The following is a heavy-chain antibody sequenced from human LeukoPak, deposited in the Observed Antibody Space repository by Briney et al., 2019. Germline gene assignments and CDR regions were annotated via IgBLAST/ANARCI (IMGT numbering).Heavy chain of an antibody. CDR2: IIPIFGTA. J-gene: IGHJ3*02. Sequence: GASVKVSCKASGYTFTSYGISWVRLAPGQGLEWMGGIIPIFGTANYAQKFQGRVTITADESTSTAYMELSSLRSEDTAVYYCASGIVVVPAAIKDGAFDIWGQGTMVTVSS. CDR1: GYTFTSYG. CDR3: ASGIVVVPAAIKDGAFDI. V-gene: IGHV1-69*13. D-gene: IGHD2-2*01.